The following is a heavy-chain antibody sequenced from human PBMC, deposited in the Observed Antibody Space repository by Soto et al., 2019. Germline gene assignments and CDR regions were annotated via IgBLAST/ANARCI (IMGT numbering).Heavy chain of an antibody. V-gene: IGHV1-69*13. CDR1: GGTFSNYA. CDR2: IIPIFGTT. Sequence: WASVKVSCKASGGTFSNYAITWVRQAPGQGLEWVGRIIPIFGTTNVAQKFQGRVTITADESTTTANMELSGLRSDDTAVYYCAKDGGADGYFGNWLDPWGQGTLVTVSS. J-gene: IGHJ5*02. CDR3: AKDGGADGYFGNWLDP. D-gene: IGHD5-12*01.